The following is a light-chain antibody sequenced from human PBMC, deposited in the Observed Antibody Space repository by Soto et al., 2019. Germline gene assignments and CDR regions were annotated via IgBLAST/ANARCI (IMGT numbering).Light chain of an antibody. CDR2: KAS. J-gene: IGKJ5*01. Sequence: DIQMTQSPSTLSASVGDRVTITCRASQSISSWLAWYQQKPGKAPKSLIYKASSLESVVPSRFSGGGSGTEFTLTISSLQSDDFATYYFQQYNSYPITFGQGTRLEIK. CDR3: QQYNSYPIT. CDR1: QSISSW. V-gene: IGKV1-5*03.